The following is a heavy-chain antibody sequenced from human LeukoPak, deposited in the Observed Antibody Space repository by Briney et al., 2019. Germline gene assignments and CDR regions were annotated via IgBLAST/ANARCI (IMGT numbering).Heavy chain of an antibody. CDR3: AREGPVYGIDV. Sequence: PGGSLRLSCAASGFTVCSNYMSWVRQAPGKGLEWVSVIYSGGSAYYADSVKGRFTISRHNSKNTLYLQMNSLRPEDTAVYYCAREGPVYGIDVLGQGNKVTVSS. CDR2: IYSGGSA. CDR1: GFTVCSNY. V-gene: IGHV3-53*04. J-gene: IGHJ6*02.